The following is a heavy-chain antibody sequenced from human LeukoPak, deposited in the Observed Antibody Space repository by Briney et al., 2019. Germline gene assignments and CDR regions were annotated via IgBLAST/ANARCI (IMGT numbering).Heavy chain of an antibody. Sequence: PGGSLRLSCAASGFTFSSYWMHWVRQVPGKGLVWVSRINSDGSSTNYADSVKGRFTISRDNAKNTLYLQMNSLRVEDTAVYYCARGGAAMAYYWGQGTLVTVSS. J-gene: IGHJ4*02. CDR2: INSDGSST. CDR3: ARGGAAMAYY. V-gene: IGHV3-74*01. D-gene: IGHD5-18*01. CDR1: GFTFSSYW.